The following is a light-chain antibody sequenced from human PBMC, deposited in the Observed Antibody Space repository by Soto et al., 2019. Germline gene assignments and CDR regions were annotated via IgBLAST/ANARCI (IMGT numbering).Light chain of an antibody. CDR1: SSDVGVYNY. J-gene: IGLJ1*01. CDR2: DVS. CDR3: SSYTSSDTYV. V-gene: IGLV2-14*01. Sequence: QSVLTQPASVSGSPGQSITISCTGTSSDVGVYNYVSWYQQHPGKAPKLVIIDVSNRPSGVSNRFSGSKSGNTASLTISGLQAEDEADYYCSSYTSSDTYVFGTGTKVTVL.